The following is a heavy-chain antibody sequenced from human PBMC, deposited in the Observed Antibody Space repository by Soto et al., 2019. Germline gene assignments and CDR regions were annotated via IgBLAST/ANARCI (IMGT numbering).Heavy chain of an antibody. CDR2: MNPNSGNT. V-gene: IGHV1-8*01. Sequence: ASVKVSCKASGYTFTSYDINWVRQATGQGLEWMGWMNPNSGNTGYAQKFQGRVTMTRNTSISTAYMELSSLRSEDTAVYYCARKFKKVCGMDVWGQRTTVTVSS. J-gene: IGHJ6*02. CDR1: GYTFTSYD. CDR3: ARKFKKVCGMDV.